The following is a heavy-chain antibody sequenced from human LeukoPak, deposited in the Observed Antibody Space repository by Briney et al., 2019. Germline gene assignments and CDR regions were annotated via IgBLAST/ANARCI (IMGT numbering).Heavy chain of an antibody. Sequence: SETLSLTCAVSGASVSSSSYYWVWIRQPPGGGLEWVGSLYHSGDTYYSPSLKSRVTISVDTSRNQFSLRLSSVTAADTAVYYCARGNILTGYCFDFWGQGALVTVSS. CDR2: LYHSGDT. D-gene: IGHD3-9*01. V-gene: IGHV4-39*07. J-gene: IGHJ4*02. CDR3: ARGNILTGYCFDF. CDR1: GASVSSSSYY.